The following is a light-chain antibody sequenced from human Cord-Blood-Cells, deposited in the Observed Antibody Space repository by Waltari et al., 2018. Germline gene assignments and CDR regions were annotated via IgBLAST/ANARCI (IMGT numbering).Light chain of an antibody. J-gene: IGLJ2*01. V-gene: IGLV6-57*02. CDR3: QSYDSSDHLV. CDR1: SGSIGSHY. Sequence: NFMLTQPHPVSESPGKTVTISCTGSSGSIGSHYVQWYQQRPGSAPTTVIYEDNQRPSGVPDRCSGSIDSSSDSASLPISGLKTEDEADDYCQSYDSSDHLVFGGGTKLTVL. CDR2: EDN.